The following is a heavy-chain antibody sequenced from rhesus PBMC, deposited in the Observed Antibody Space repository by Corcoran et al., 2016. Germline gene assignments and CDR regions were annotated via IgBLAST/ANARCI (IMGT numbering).Heavy chain of an antibody. Sequence: QLQLQESGPGLVKPSETLSVTCAVSGGSISRRSWGWFRQPPGQRLEGLGYIYGRGSNTNYNPSLKSRVTLSVEPSKNQLSLKLTSVTAADTAVYYCARDPGYNWNYGFDYWGQGVLVTVSS. CDR2: IYGRGSNT. V-gene: IGHV4-169*02. D-gene: IGHD1-26*01. J-gene: IGHJ4*01. CDR3: ARDPGYNWNYGFDY. CDR1: GGSISRRS.